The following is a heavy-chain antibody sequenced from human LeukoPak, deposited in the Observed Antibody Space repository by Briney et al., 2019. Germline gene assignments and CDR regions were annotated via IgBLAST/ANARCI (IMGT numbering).Heavy chain of an antibody. D-gene: IGHD4-17*01. V-gene: IGHV1-18*01. Sequence: ASVKVSCKASGYTFTSYGISWVRQAPGQGLEWMGWISVYNGNTNYAQKLQSRVTMTTDTSTSTAYLDLRSLRSDDTAVYYCARLPSMTTVTRFDAFDIWGQGTMVTVSS. CDR2: ISVYNGNT. CDR3: ARLPSMTTVTRFDAFDI. CDR1: GYTFTSYG. J-gene: IGHJ3*02.